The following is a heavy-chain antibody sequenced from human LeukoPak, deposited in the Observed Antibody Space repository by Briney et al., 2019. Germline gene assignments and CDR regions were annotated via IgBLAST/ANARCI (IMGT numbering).Heavy chain of an antibody. J-gene: IGHJ3*02. V-gene: IGHV5-51*01. Sequence: GESLKIPCKGSGYSFTSYWIGWVRQMPGKGLEWMGIIYPGDSDTRYSPSFQGQVTISADKSISTAYLQWSSLKASDTAMYYCARPPSSGYYNDAFDIWGQGTMVTVSS. D-gene: IGHD3-22*01. CDR1: GYSFTSYW. CDR2: IYPGDSDT. CDR3: ARPPSSGYYNDAFDI.